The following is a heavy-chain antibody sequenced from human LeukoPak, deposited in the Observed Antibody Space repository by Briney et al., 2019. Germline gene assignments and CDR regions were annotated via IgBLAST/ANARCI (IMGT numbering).Heavy chain of an antibody. V-gene: IGHV1-2*02. J-gene: IGHJ4*02. CDR2: INPNSGGT. CDR1: GYTFTGYY. Sequence: GASVKVSCKASGYTFTGYYMHWVRQAPGQGLEWMGWINPNSGGTNYAQKFQGRVTMTRDTSISTAYMELSRLRSDDTAVYYCARAGSVREVRHYPPHDYWGQGTLVTVSS. D-gene: IGHD3-10*01. CDR3: ARAGSVREVRHYPPHDY.